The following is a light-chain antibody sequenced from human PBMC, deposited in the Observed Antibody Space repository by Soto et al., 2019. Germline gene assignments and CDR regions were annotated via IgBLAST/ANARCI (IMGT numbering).Light chain of an antibody. CDR2: GAS. J-gene: IGKJ1*01. V-gene: IGKV1-39*01. CDR1: QRVSTY. CDR3: QQSYSAPRT. Sequence: DIQMTQSPSSLSASVGDRVSITCRASQRVSTYLNWYQQKPGKAPKLLIYGASTLQSGVPSRFSRSASGTEFTLIISSLQPDDFATYYCQQSYSAPRTFGQGTKVEIK.